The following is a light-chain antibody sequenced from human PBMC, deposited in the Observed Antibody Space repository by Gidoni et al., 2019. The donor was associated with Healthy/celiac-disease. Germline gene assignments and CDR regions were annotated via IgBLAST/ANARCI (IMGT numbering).Light chain of an antibody. CDR2: GSA. V-gene: IGKV3-20*01. CDR1: QSVSSSY. CDR3: QQYGSSPLT. Sequence: EIVLTKYTRTRSLSPGERATLSCWARQSVSSSYLAWYQQTPGQAPRLLIYGSARRATRIPDRFSVSGSGTDFTLTISRLEPEDFALYYCQQYGSSPLTFGPGTKVDIK. J-gene: IGKJ3*01.